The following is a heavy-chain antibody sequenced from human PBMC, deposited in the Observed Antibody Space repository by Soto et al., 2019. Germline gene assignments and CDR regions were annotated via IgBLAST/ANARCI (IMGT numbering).Heavy chain of an antibody. J-gene: IGHJ6*02. CDR3: ARVNYGNYYYGMDV. CDR1: GGSINYSY. D-gene: IGHD4-17*01. Sequence: SETLSLTCTVSGGSINYSYWTWIRQPPGKGLEWIGYISYTGSANYNASLKSRLTISVDTSKNQFSLKLSSVTAVDTALYYCARVNYGNYYYGMDVWGQGTTVTVSS. CDR2: ISYTGSA. V-gene: IGHV4-59*01.